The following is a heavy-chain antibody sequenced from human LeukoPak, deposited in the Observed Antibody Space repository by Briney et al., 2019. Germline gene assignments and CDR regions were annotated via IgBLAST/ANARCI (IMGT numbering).Heavy chain of an antibody. CDR1: GFTFSSYA. D-gene: IGHD2-2*01. V-gene: IGHV3-23*01. CDR3: ARTDGDIVVVPAAFDP. Sequence: GGSLRLSCAASGFTFSSYAMSWVRQAPGKGVEWVSAISGSGGSTYYADSVKGRFTISRDNSKNTLYLQMNSLRAEDTAVYYCARTDGDIVVVPAAFDPWGQGTLVTVSS. J-gene: IGHJ5*02. CDR2: ISGSGGST.